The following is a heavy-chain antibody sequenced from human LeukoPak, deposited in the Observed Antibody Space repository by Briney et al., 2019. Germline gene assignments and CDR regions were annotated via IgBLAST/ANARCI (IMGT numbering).Heavy chain of an antibody. CDR3: AREEYYYDSSGSPYYFDY. CDR1: GYTFTSYY. CDR2: INPSGGST. D-gene: IGHD3-22*01. J-gene: IGHJ4*02. Sequence: ASVKVSCKASGYTFTSYYMHWVRQAPGQGLEWMGIINPSGGSTSYAQKSQGRVTMTRDMSTSTVYMELSSLRSEDTAVYYCAREEYYYDSSGSPYYFDYWGQGTLVTVSS. V-gene: IGHV1-46*01.